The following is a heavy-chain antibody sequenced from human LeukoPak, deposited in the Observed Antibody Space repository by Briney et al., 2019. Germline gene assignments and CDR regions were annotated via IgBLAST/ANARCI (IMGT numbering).Heavy chain of an antibody. D-gene: IGHD1-26*01. V-gene: IGHV4-39*01. J-gene: IGHJ4*02. CDR3: ARHEAGSSGYFDY. Sequence: PSETLSLTCTVSGGSISSSSYYWGWIRQPPGKGLEWIGSIYYSGSTYYNPPLKSRVTISVDTSKNQFSLKLSSVTAADTAVYYCARHEAGSSGYFDYWGQGTLVTVSS. CDR1: GGSISSSSYY. CDR2: IYYSGST.